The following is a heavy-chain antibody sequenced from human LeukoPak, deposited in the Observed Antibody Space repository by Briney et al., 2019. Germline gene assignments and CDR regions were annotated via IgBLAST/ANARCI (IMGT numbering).Heavy chain of an antibody. CDR3: AKGGEYSSSWYWYFDY. V-gene: IGHV3-23*01. D-gene: IGHD6-13*01. Sequence: GGSLRLSCAASGFTFSGYAMSWVRQAPGKGLEWVSSISGSGGSTYYADSVKGRFTISRDNSKNTLYLQMNSLRAEDTAVYYCAKGGEYSSSWYWYFDYWGQGTLVTVSS. CDR2: ISGSGGST. CDR1: GFTFSGYA. J-gene: IGHJ4*02.